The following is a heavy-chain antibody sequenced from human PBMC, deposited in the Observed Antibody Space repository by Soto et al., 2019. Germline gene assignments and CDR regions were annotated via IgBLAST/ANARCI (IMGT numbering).Heavy chain of an antibody. Sequence: GGSLRLSCAASGFTFSSYSMNWVRQAPGKGLEWVSSISSSSSYIYYADSVKGRFTISRDNAKNSLYLQMNSLRAEDTAVYYCARDLVVAGEGFDPWGQGTLVTVSS. D-gene: IGHD2-2*01. CDR2: ISSSSSYI. CDR3: ARDLVVAGEGFDP. V-gene: IGHV3-21*01. J-gene: IGHJ5*02. CDR1: GFTFSSYS.